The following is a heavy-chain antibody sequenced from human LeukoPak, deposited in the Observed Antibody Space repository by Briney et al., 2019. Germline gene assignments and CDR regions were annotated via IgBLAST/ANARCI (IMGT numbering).Heavy chain of an antibody. CDR1: GFTVSSNY. V-gene: IGHV3-66*01. Sequence: GRSLRLSCAASGFTVSSNYMSWVRQAPGKGLEWVSVIYSGGSTYYADSVKDRFTISRDNSKNTLYLQMNSLRAEDTAVYYCARCYYGSGSDLFWGQGTLVTVSS. J-gene: IGHJ4*02. CDR2: IYSGGST. D-gene: IGHD3-10*01. CDR3: ARCYYGSGSDLF.